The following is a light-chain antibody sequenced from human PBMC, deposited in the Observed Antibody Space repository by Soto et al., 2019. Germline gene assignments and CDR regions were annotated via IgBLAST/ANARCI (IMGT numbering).Light chain of an antibody. CDR3: AAWDGSLNGHV. V-gene: IGLV1-44*01. J-gene: IGLJ1*01. Sequence: SARSEPRSVSGTLGEGVTISCSGSTSNIGENTVGWFQQLPGTAPKVLIYITDKRPSGVPDRFSGSKSGTSAYLAISGLQSEDEADYYCAAWDGSLNGHVFGTGTKVTVL. CDR2: ITD. CDR1: TSNIGENT.